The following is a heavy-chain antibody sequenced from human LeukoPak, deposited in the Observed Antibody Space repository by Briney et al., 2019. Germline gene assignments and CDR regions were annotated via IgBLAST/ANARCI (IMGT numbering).Heavy chain of an antibody. CDR3: AREAAAATGFDY. Sequence: ASVKVSCKASGYTFTGYYMHWVRQAPGQGLEWMGWINPNSGGTNYVQKFQGRVTMTRDTSISTAYMELSRLRSDDTAVYYCAREAAAATGFDYWGQGTLVTVSS. CDR2: INPNSGGT. CDR1: GYTFTGYY. J-gene: IGHJ4*02. V-gene: IGHV1-2*02. D-gene: IGHD6-13*01.